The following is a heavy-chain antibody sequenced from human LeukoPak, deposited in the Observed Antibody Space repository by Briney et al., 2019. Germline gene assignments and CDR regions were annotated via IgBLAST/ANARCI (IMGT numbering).Heavy chain of an antibody. CDR1: GFTFCTYS. D-gene: IGHD4-11*01. CDR2: ISSSNTYI. Sequence: GGSLRLSCVASGFTFCTYSMNWVREAPGKGLEWVSCISSSNTYIHYADSVKGRFTISRDNAKNSLYLQMSSLRAEDTAVYYCARAPGTIYSNYASPDYWGQGTLVTVSS. J-gene: IGHJ4*02. V-gene: IGHV3-21*01. CDR3: ARAPGTIYSNYASPDY.